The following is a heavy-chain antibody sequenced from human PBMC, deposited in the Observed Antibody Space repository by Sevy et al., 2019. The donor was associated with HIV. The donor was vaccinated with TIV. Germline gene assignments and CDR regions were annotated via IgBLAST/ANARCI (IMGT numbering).Heavy chain of an antibody. V-gene: IGHV3-23*01. CDR3: AKDGNYSDSSGYYNRCFDY. D-gene: IGHD3-22*01. CDR2: ISGSGGST. Sequence: GGSLRLSCAASGFTFSSYAMSWVRQAPGKGLEWVSAISGSGGSTYYADSVKGRFTISRDNSKNTLYLQMNSLRAEDTAVYYCAKDGNYSDSSGYYNRCFDYWGQGTLVTVSS. J-gene: IGHJ4*02. CDR1: GFTFSSYA.